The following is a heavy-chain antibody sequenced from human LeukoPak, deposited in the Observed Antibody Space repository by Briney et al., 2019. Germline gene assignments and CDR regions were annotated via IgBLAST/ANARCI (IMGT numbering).Heavy chain of an antibody. V-gene: IGHV3-7*03. CDR3: ARDGRPLDY. CDR1: GITFSRYW. CDR2: IRQDGGEK. J-gene: IGHJ4*02. Sequence: GGSLRLSCVDSGITFSRYWMSWVRQAPGKGLEWVANIRQDGGEKYYVDSVKGRFTISRDNVKNSVYLQMSSLRVEDTAVYYCARDGRPLDYWGQGTLVTVSS.